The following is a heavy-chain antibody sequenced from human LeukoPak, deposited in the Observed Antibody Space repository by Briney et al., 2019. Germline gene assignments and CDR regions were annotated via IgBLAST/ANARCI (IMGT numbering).Heavy chain of an antibody. J-gene: IGHJ4*02. D-gene: IGHD1-26*01. CDR2: IFYSGIT. CDR3: ARLSGSHYFDY. Sequence: SETLFLTCNVSGGSMSNIYYWGWIRQPPGKGLEWIGNIFYSGITYSNPSLRSRVTIAIDTSKSQFSLKLTSVTAADTAVYYCARLSGSHYFDYWGQGTLVTVSS. CDR1: GGSMSNIYY. V-gene: IGHV4-39*01.